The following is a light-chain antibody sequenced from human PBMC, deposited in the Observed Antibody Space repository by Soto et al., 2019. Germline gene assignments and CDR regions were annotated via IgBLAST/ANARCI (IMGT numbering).Light chain of an antibody. Sequence: DIQLTQSPSSLSASIGDRVTITCRASQNIATHLNWYLQKPGKSARLLIHAASTLEGEVASRFSGSGSGTEFTLTIASLQVEDSATYYCQQSHSAPLTFGGWTKLAIK. J-gene: IGKJ4*01. V-gene: IGKV1-39*01. CDR1: QNIATH. CDR3: QQSHSAPLT. CDR2: AAS.